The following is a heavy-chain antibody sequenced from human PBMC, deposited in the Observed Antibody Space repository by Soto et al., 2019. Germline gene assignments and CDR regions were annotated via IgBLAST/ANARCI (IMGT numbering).Heavy chain of an antibody. D-gene: IGHD6-6*01. CDR2: ISYDGSNK. CDR1: GFTFSSYG. J-gene: IGHJ4*02. V-gene: IGHV3-30*18. CDR3: AKDSSSAADY. Sequence: QVQLVESGGGVVQPGRSLRLSCAASGFTFSSYGMHWVRQAPGKGLEWVAVISYDGSNKYYADSVKGRFTISRDNSKNTLYLQMNSLRAEDKAVYYCAKDSSSAADYWGQGTLVTVSS.